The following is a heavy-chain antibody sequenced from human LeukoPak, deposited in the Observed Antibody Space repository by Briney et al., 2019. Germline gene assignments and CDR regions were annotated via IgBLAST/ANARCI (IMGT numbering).Heavy chain of an antibody. CDR1: GGSISSYY. CDR2: INHSGST. V-gene: IGHV4-34*01. CDR3: ARGGGWLKRWFDP. J-gene: IGHJ5*02. Sequence: SETLSLTCTVSGGSISSYYWSWLRQPPGKGLEWIGEINHSGSTNYNPSLTSRVTISVDTSKNQFSLKLSSVTAADTAVYYCARGGGWLKRWFDPWGQGTLVTVSS. D-gene: IGHD3-22*01.